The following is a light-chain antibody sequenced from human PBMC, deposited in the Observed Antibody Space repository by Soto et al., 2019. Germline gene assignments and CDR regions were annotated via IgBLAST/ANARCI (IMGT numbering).Light chain of an antibody. CDR1: QTIKTY. J-gene: IGKJ1*01. V-gene: IGKV1-39*01. CDR3: QQTYTAPGT. CDR2: AAS. Sequence: DIQMTQSPSPLSASVGDSVTITCRASQTIKTYLNWYRHKPGKAPELLIYAASRLQSGVASRFSGSGSGTYFLLTISSLQPDDLATYYCQQTYTAPGTFGQGTNVEI.